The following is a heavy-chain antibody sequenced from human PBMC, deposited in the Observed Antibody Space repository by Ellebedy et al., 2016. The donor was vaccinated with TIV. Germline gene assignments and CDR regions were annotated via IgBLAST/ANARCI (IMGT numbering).Heavy chain of an antibody. V-gene: IGHV1-69*04. CDR1: GGTFSNYA. CDR2: IIPILDVA. D-gene: IGHD3-10*01. CDR3: ARGVRGWPTDAFDI. Sequence: SVKVSXXASGGTFSNYAISWVRQAPGQGLEWMGRIIPILDVANYAQKFQGRVTITADKSTSTAYMELSSLRSEDTAVYYCARGVRGWPTDAFDIWGQGTMVTVSS. J-gene: IGHJ3*02.